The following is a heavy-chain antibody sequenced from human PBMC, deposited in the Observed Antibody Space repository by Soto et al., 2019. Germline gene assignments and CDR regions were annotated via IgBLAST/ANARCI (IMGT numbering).Heavy chain of an antibody. CDR3: ARSDCSSTSCYDYYYYYYGMDV. CDR1: GGTFSSYA. J-gene: IGHJ6*02. Sequence: SVKVSCKASGGTFSSYAISWVRQAPGQGLEWMGGIIPIFGTANYAQKFQGRVTITADESTSTAYMELSSLRSEDTAVYYCARSDCSSTSCYDYYYYYYGMDVWGQGTTVTVSS. V-gene: IGHV1-69*13. CDR2: IIPIFGTA. D-gene: IGHD2-2*01.